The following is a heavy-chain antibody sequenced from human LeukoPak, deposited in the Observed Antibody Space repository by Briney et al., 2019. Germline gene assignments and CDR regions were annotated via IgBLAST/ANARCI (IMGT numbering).Heavy chain of an antibody. CDR3: ASSVRSTSYVY. V-gene: IGHV4-59*01. Sequence: SETLSLTCTVSGGSISSYYWSWIRQPPGKGLEWIGYIYYSGSTYYNPSLKSRVTISVDTSKNQFSLKLSSVTAADTAVYYCASSVRSTSYVYWGQGTLVTVSS. CDR2: IYYSGST. J-gene: IGHJ4*02. D-gene: IGHD3-16*01. CDR1: GGSISSYY.